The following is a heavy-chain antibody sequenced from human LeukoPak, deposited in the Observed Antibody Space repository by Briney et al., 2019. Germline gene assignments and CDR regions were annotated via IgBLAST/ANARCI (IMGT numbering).Heavy chain of an antibody. V-gene: IGHV1-69*02. Sequence: SVKVSCKASGYSFTGYYMRWVRQAPGQGLEWMGRIIPILGIANYAQKFQGRVTITADKSTSTAYMELSSLRSEDTAVYYCASREHQDIVVVVAATGYWSYWGQGTLVTVSS. J-gene: IGHJ4*02. CDR2: IIPILGIA. CDR3: ASREHQDIVVVVAATGYWSY. CDR1: GYSFTGYY. D-gene: IGHD2-15*01.